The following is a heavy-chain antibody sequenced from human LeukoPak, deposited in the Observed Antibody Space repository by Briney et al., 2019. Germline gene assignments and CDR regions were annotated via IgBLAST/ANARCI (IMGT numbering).Heavy chain of an antibody. CDR1: GVSFSGYY. CDR3: ARPVVAATTPDTFDI. Sequence: SETLSLTCAVYGVSFSGYYWSWIRQPPGKGLEWIGEINHSGSTNYNPSLKSRVTISVDTSKNQFSLKLSSVTAADTAVYYCARPVVAATTPDTFDIWGQGTMVTVSS. V-gene: IGHV4-34*01. CDR2: INHSGST. D-gene: IGHD2-15*01. J-gene: IGHJ3*02.